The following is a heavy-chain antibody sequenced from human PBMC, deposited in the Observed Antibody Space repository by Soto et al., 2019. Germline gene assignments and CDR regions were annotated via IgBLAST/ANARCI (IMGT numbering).Heavy chain of an antibody. CDR3: ARVRVIRGVIPSHFGL. V-gene: IGHV1-69*06. J-gene: IGHJ4*02. CDR1: GGTFNSYG. Sequence: QAHLAQSGAEVKRPGSSVTVSCKASGGTFNSYGISWVRQAPGQGLDWMGVIIPLYGTVNYAQKFQGRVSITADKSTSTAYMVLNSLTSVDTAVYYCARVRVIRGVIPSHFGLWGQGTLVTVSS. CDR2: IIPLYGTV. D-gene: IGHD3-10*01.